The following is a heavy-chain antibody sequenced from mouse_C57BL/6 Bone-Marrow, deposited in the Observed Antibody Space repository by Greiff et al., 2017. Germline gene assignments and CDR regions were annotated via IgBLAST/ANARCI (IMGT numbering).Heavy chain of an antibody. V-gene: IGHV1-69*01. CDR1: GYTFTSYW. J-gene: IGHJ3*01. Sequence: QVHVKQPGAELVMPGASVKLSCKASGYTFTSYWMHWVKQRPGQGLEWIGEIDPSDSYTNYNQKFKGKSTLTVDKSSSTAYMQLSSLTSDDSAVDYCARDFGYYVWFAYWGQGTLVTVSA. CDR2: IDPSDSYT. D-gene: IGHD2-3*01. CDR3: ARDFGYYVWFAY.